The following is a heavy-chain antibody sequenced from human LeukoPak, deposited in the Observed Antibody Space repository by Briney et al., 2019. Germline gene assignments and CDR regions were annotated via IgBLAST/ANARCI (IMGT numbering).Heavy chain of an antibody. CDR3: AKDTGSGYDYFSYYFDY. J-gene: IGHJ4*02. CDR2: ISGSGGST. D-gene: IGHD5-12*01. CDR1: GFTFSSYA. Sequence: GGSLRLSCAASGFTFSSYAMSWVRQAPGKGLEWVSAISGSGGSTYYADSVRGRFTTSRDNSKNTMYLQMNSLRAEDTAVYYCAKDTGSGYDYFSYYFDYWGQGTLVTVSS. V-gene: IGHV3-23*01.